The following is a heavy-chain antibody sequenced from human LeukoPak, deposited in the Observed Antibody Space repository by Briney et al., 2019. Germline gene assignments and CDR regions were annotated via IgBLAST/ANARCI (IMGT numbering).Heavy chain of an antibody. Sequence: GGSLRLSCAASGFTFSNAWMSWVRQAPGKGLEWVSAISGSGGSTYYADSVKGRFTISRDNSKNTLYLQMNSLRAEDTAVYYCAKNKYGCSSTSCYGLDYWGQGTLVTVSS. D-gene: IGHD2-2*01. CDR3: AKNKYGCSSTSCYGLDY. CDR2: ISGSGGST. CDR1: GFTFSNAW. J-gene: IGHJ4*02. V-gene: IGHV3-23*01.